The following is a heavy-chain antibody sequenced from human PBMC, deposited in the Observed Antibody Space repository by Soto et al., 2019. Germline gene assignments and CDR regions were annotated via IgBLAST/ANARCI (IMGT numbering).Heavy chain of an antibody. Sequence: WWSLRLAGESSVFTFINYDMQWVRQSTGKGREWWSGSVMAGETYYPDSVEGRFTISRENAQTSLYLQMNTLRAGDTAVYYCAREYTGNGGFDPWGQGTLATVSS. CDR3: AREYTGNGGFDP. CDR2: SVMAGET. V-gene: IGHV3-13*01. D-gene: IGHD1-1*01. J-gene: IGHJ5*02. CDR1: VFTFINYD.